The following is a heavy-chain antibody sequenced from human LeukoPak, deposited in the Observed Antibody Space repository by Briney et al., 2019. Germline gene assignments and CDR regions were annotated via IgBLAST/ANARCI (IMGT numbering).Heavy chain of an antibody. CDR1: GYTFTGYY. D-gene: IGHD3-3*01. Sequence: ASVKVSCKASGYTFTGYYMHWVRQAPGQGLEWMGRINPNSGGTNYAQKFQGRVTMTRDTSISTAYMELSRLRSDDTAVFYCARDQYDTWSRRGNFDSWGQGTLVIVSS. J-gene: IGHJ4*02. CDR3: ARDQYDTWSRRGNFDS. V-gene: IGHV1-2*06. CDR2: INPNSGGT.